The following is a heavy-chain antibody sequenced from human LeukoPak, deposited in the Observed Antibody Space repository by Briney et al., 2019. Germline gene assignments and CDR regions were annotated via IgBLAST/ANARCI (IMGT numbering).Heavy chain of an antibody. V-gene: IGHV1-69*05. Sequence: SVKVSCKASGGTFSSYAISWVRQAPGQGLEWMGRIIPIFGTANYAQKFQGRVTITTDESTSTAYMELSSLRSEDTAVYYCARSSGWYSYYYYMGVWGKGTTVTVSS. J-gene: IGHJ6*03. CDR2: IIPIFGTA. D-gene: IGHD6-19*01. CDR1: GGTFSSYA. CDR3: ARSSGWYSYYYYMGV.